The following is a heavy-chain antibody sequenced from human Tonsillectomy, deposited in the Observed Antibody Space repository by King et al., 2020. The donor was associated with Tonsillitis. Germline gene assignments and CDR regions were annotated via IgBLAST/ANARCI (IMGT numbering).Heavy chain of an antibody. CDR1: GGSINSYY. CDR2: IYYSGST. Sequence: QLQESGPGLVKPSETLSLTCTVSGGSINSYYWSWIRQPPGKGLEWIGYIYYSGSTNYNPSLKSRVTISVDTSKNQFSLRLSYVTAADTAVYYCARVSSDFYDSSGYHGFDIWGQGTMVTVSS. J-gene: IGHJ3*02. D-gene: IGHD3-22*01. V-gene: IGHV4-59*01. CDR3: ARVSSDFYDSSGYHGFDI.